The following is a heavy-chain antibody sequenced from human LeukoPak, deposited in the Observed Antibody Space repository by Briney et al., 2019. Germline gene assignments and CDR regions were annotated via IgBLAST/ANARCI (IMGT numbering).Heavy chain of an antibody. Sequence: GGSLRLSCAASGFTFSSYSMNWVRQAPGKGLEWVSAISGSGGSTYYADSVKGRFTISRDNSKNTLYLQMNSLRAEDTAVYYCAKGYDSSGYYYVFAYRIDYWGQGTLVTVSS. CDR3: AKGYDSSGYYYVFAYRIDY. V-gene: IGHV3-23*01. CDR2: ISGSGGST. D-gene: IGHD3-22*01. J-gene: IGHJ4*02. CDR1: GFTFSSYS.